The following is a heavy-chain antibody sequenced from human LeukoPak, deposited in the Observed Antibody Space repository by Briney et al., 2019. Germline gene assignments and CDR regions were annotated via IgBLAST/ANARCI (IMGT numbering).Heavy chain of an antibody. J-gene: IGHJ4*02. CDR2: IYYSGST. CDR3: ARDPVPTHSSGLAGY. Sequence: SETPSLTCTVSGGPISSSSYYWGWIRQPPGKGLEWIGSIYYSGSTYYNPSLKSRVTISVDTSKNQFSLKLSSVTAADTAVYYCARDPVPTHSSGLAGYWGQGTLVTVSS. V-gene: IGHV4-39*07. D-gene: IGHD3-22*01. CDR1: GGPISSSSYY.